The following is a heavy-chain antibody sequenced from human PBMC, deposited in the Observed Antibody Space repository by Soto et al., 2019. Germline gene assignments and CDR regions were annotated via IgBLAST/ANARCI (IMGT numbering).Heavy chain of an antibody. Sequence: SETLSLTCAVYGGSFSGYYWSWIRQPPGKGLEWIGEINHSGSTNYNPSLKSRVTISVDTSKNQFSLKLSSVTAADTAVYYCARHWRGRFDPWGQGTLVTVSS. J-gene: IGHJ5*02. CDR1: GGSFSGYY. CDR3: ARHWRGRFDP. V-gene: IGHV4-34*01. D-gene: IGHD3-3*01. CDR2: INHSGST.